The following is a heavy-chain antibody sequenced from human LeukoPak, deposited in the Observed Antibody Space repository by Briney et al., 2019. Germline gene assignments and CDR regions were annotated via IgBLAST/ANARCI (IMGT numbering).Heavy chain of an antibody. Sequence: GGSLRLSCAASGFTFSSYGMHWVRQAPGKGLEWVAVIWYDGSNKYYADSVKGRFTISRDNSKNTLCLQMNSLRAEDTAVYYCARGQSSGWKGGKDFDYWGQGTLVTVSS. J-gene: IGHJ4*02. D-gene: IGHD6-19*01. CDR1: GFTFSSYG. V-gene: IGHV3-33*01. CDR2: IWYDGSNK. CDR3: ARGQSSGWKGGKDFDY.